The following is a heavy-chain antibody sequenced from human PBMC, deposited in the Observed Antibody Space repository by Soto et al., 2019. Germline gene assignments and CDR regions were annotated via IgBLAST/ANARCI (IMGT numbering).Heavy chain of an antibody. CDR1: GFTFSRYE. D-gene: IGHD3-3*01. CDR3: VSGKSITIFGVVIDYYGLDV. J-gene: IGHJ6*02. V-gene: IGHV3-48*03. CDR2: ISSNGTTI. Sequence: PGGSLRLSCAASGFTFSRYEMNWVRQAPGKGLEWLSYISSNGTTIYYADSVKGRSTISRDNAENSLYLQMNSLRAVDTAVYYCVSGKSITIFGVVIDYYGLDVWGQGTTVTVSS.